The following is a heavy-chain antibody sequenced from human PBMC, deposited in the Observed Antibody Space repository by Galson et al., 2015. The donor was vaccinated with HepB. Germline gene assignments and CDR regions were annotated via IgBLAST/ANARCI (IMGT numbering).Heavy chain of an antibody. V-gene: IGHV3-23*01. CDR2: ISGSGGST. CDR1: GFTFSSYA. D-gene: IGHD3-10*01. CDR3: AKDPGGPVMVRGVMYAFDI. J-gene: IGHJ3*02. Sequence: SLRLSCAASGFTFSSYAMSWVRQAPGKGLEWVSAISGSGGSTYYADSVKGRFTISRDNSKNTLYLQMNSLRAEDTAVYYCAKDPGGPVMVRGVMYAFDIWGQGTMVTVSS.